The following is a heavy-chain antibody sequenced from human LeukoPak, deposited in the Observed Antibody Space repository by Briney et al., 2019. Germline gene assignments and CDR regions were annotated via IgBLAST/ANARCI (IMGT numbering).Heavy chain of an antibody. D-gene: IGHD3-3*01. V-gene: IGHV4-39*01. Sequence: SETLSLTCTVSGGSISSSSYYWGWIRQPPGKGLEWIGSIYYSGSTYYNPSLKSRVTISVETSKNKFSLKLSSVTAADTSVYYCARRGRQSGYFWSGPNWFDPWGQGTLVTVSS. CDR1: GGSISSSSYY. CDR3: ARRGRQSGYFWSGPNWFDP. CDR2: IYYSGST. J-gene: IGHJ5*02.